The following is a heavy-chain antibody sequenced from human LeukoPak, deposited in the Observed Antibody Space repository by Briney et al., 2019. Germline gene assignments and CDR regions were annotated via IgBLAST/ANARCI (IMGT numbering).Heavy chain of an antibody. V-gene: IGHV3-23*01. Sequence: GGTLRPSCAASGFTFSSYGMSWVRQAPGKGLEWVSAISGSGGSTYYADSVKGRFTISRDNSKNTLYLQMNSLRAEDTAVYYCAKHQWFGELSHFDYWGQGTLVTVSS. CDR1: GFTFSSYG. J-gene: IGHJ4*02. CDR3: AKHQWFGELSHFDY. CDR2: ISGSGGST. D-gene: IGHD3-10*01.